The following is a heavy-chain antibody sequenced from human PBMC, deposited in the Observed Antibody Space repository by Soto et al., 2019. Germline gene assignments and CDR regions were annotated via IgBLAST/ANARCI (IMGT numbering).Heavy chain of an antibody. V-gene: IGHV3-7*04. J-gene: IGHJ4*02. CDR1: ESTVSRDW. Sequence: EVHLVESGGGLVQPGGSLRLSCAIFESTVSRDWMNWVRQAPGKGLEWVAHINQDGSEKYYVDSVKGRFTISRDNAKESLYLQMNSLRPADTAMYYCSGGVGDAFWGQGTLVTVSS. CDR3: SGGVGDAF. CDR2: INQDGSEK. D-gene: IGHD1-26*01.